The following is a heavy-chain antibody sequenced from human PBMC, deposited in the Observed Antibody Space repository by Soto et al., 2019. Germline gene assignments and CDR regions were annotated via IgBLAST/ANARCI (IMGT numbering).Heavy chain of an antibody. D-gene: IGHD3-16*02. V-gene: IGHV3-21*02. J-gene: IGHJ4*02. Sequence: EVQLVESGGGLVKPGGSLRLSCAASGFTFRTYTMNWVRQSPGKGLEWVSSISSSSSYMYYADSVKGRFTISRDNAKNSLYLQMSSLRAEDTAVYYCANSLSSLDYWGPGILVTVSS. CDR3: ANSLSSLDY. CDR2: ISSSSSYM. CDR1: GFTFRTYT.